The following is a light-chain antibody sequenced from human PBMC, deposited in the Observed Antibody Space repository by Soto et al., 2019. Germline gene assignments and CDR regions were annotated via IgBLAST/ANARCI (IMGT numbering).Light chain of an antibody. CDR2: DAS. CDR1: QSISSW. V-gene: IGKV1-5*01. J-gene: IGKJ2*01. Sequence: DIQMTQSPSTLSASVGDRVTITCRASQSISSWLAWYQQKPGKAPKLLIYDASSLESGVPSRFSGSGSGTESTLTISSLQPDDFATYYCQQYNSYHMYTFGQGTKLEIK. CDR3: QQYNSYHMYT.